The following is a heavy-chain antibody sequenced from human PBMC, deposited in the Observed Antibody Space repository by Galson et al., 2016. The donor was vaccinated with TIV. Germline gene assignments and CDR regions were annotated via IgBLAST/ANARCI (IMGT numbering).Heavy chain of an antibody. Sequence: SVKVSCTASGYTFTSYDINWVRQATGQGLEWMGWMNPNSGNTGYAQKFRGRVTMTRNTSVRTAYMELSSLRSEDTAVYYCVRSGDYGDYWGQGTLVTVSS. V-gene: IGHV1-8*02. J-gene: IGHJ4*02. CDR1: GYTFTSYD. D-gene: IGHD4-17*01. CDR3: VRSGDYGDY. CDR2: MNPNSGNT.